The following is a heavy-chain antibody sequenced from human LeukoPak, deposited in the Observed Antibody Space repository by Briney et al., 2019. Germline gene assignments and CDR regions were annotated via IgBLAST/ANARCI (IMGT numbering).Heavy chain of an antibody. CDR1: GFTVISNY. Sequence: PGGSLRLSCAASGFTVISNYMSWVRQAPGKGLEWVSVIYSGGSTYYADSVKGRFTISGDNSKNTLYLQMNSLKTEDTAVYYCTTKTTLGFGVDVWGQGTTVTVSS. J-gene: IGHJ6*02. CDR2: IYSGGST. CDR3: TTKTTLGFGVDV. D-gene: IGHD4-17*01. V-gene: IGHV3-66*01.